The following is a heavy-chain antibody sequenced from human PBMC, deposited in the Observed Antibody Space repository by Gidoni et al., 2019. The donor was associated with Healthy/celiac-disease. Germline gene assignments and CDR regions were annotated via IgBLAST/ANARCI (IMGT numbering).Heavy chain of an antibody. D-gene: IGHD3-22*01. CDR3: AKLKDYYDSSGDFDY. CDR1: GFTFSSYA. V-gene: IGHV3-23*01. CDR2: ISGSGGST. Sequence: EVQLLESGGGLVQPGGSLRLSCAASGFTFSSYAMSWVRQAPGKGLVWVSAISGSGGSTYYADSVKGRFTISRDNSKNTLYLQMNSLRAEDTAVYYCAKLKDYYDSSGDFDYWGQGTLVTVSS. J-gene: IGHJ4*02.